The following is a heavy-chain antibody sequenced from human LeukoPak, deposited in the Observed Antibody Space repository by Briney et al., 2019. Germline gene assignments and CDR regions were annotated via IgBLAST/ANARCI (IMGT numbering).Heavy chain of an antibody. CDR1: GYTFTCYY. J-gene: IGHJ4*02. V-gene: IGHV1-2*04. Sequence: ASVKVSCKASGYTFTCYYMHWVRQAPGQGPEWMGWINPNSGGTNYAQKFQGWVTMTRDTSISTAYMELSRLRSDDTAVYYCARDAAVSATAVYFDYWGQGTLVTVSS. D-gene: IGHD6-13*01. CDR2: INPNSGGT. CDR3: ARDAAVSATAVYFDY.